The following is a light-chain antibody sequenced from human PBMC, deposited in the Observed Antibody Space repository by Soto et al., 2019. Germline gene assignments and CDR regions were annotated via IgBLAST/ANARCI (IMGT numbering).Light chain of an antibody. V-gene: IGKV3-15*01. CDR1: QGVRSD. Sequence: EIVMTQSPATLSVSPGQRASLSCRASQGVRSDLAWYRQKPGQSPRLLIYGASTRAAETPARFSGSGSETEFTLTISSLQSGDFAVYYCQQYNKWPLTFGGGTKVDIK. CDR2: GAS. CDR3: QQYNKWPLT. J-gene: IGKJ4*01.